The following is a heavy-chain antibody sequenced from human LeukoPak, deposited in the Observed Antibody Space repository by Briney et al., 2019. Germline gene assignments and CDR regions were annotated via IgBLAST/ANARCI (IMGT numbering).Heavy chain of an antibody. CDR2: ISWNSGSI. Sequence: GGSLRLSCAASGFTFDDYAMHWVRHAPGKGLEWVSGISWNSGSIGYADSVKGRFTISRDNAKNSLYLQMNSLRAEDTDVYYCARVGFTVSFDYWGQGTLVTVPS. V-gene: IGHV3-9*01. D-gene: IGHD4-17*01. CDR3: ARVGFTVSFDY. J-gene: IGHJ4*02. CDR1: GFTFDDYA.